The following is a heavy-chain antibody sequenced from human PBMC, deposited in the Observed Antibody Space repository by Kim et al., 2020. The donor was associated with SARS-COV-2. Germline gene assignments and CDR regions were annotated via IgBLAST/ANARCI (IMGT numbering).Heavy chain of an antibody. V-gene: IGHV1-69*04. Sequence: KFQGRVTITADKSTSTAYMELSSLRSEDTAVYYCARARMGPIYYYYYMDVWGKGTTVTVSS. D-gene: IGHD1-26*01. CDR3: ARARMGPIYYYYYMDV. J-gene: IGHJ6*03.